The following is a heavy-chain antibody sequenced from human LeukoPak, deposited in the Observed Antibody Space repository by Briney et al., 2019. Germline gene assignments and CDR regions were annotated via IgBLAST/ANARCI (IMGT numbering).Heavy chain of an antibody. J-gene: IGHJ3*02. Sequence: ASVKVPCKASGYTFTGYYMHWVRQAPGQGLEWMGWINPNSGGTNYAQKFQGRVTMTRDTSISTAYMELSRLRSDDTAVYYCARDLGVATRVDAFDIWGQGTMVTVSS. CDR2: INPNSGGT. D-gene: IGHD5-12*01. CDR1: GYTFTGYY. V-gene: IGHV1-2*02. CDR3: ARDLGVATRVDAFDI.